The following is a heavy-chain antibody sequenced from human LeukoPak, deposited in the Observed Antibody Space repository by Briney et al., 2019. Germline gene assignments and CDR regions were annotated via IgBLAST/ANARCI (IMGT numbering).Heavy chain of an antibody. V-gene: IGHV3-30*18. CDR1: GFTFSSYA. D-gene: IGHD3-9*01. J-gene: IGHJ4*02. CDR2: ISYDGSYQ. Sequence: PGGSLRLSCAASGFTFSSYATYWVRQAPGKGLEWVALISYDGSYQYSADSVRGRFTISRDNSRNSLYLQMNSLRAEDTAFYYCTKGGFKYFDWSYFDYWGQGTLVTVSS. CDR3: TKGGFKYFDWSYFDY.